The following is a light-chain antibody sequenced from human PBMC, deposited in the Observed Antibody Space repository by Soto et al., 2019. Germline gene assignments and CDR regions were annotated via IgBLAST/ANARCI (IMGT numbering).Light chain of an antibody. V-gene: IGKV4-1*01. CDR3: QQYCTTPWT. Sequence: DIVMTQSPDSLAVSLGERATINCKSSQSVFDSSKNKNFLAWYQQKPGQPPKLVIYWASARESGVPDRFSGSESGTDFTLTISSLQAEDVAVYYCQQYCTTPWTFGQGTKVEVK. J-gene: IGKJ1*01. CDR2: WAS. CDR1: QSVFDSSKNKNF.